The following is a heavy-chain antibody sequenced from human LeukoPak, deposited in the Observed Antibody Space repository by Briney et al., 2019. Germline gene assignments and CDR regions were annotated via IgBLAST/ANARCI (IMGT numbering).Heavy chain of an antibody. CDR3: AREGTAGTNLNWFDP. CDR2: IYTSGST. CDR1: DGXISSDY. J-gene: IGHJ5*02. D-gene: IGHD1-1*01. Sequence: SETLSLTCTVSDGXISSDYCTWIRQPAGKGLEWIGRIYTSGSTNFNPSLKSRVTISVDTSKNQFSLKLSSVTAADTAVYYCAREGTAGTNLNWFDPWGQGTLVTVSS. V-gene: IGHV4-4*07.